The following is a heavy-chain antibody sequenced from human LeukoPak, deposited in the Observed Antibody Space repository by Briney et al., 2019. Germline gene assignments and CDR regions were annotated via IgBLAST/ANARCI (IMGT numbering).Heavy chain of an antibody. CDR1: GYTFTSYY. D-gene: IGHD5-18*01. Sequence: ASVKVSCKASGYTFTSYYMHWVRQAPGQGLEWMGIINPSGGSTSYAQKFQGRVTMTRDTSTSTVYMELSSLRSEDTAVYYCARESGAHTAMGNNNFDYWGQGTLVTVSS. CDR2: INPSGGST. J-gene: IGHJ4*02. V-gene: IGHV1-46*01. CDR3: ARESGAHTAMGNNNFDY.